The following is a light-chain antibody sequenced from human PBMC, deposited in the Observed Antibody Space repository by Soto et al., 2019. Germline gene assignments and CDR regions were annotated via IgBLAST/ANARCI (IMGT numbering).Light chain of an antibody. CDR2: DVS. Sequence: QSVLTQPPSVSGSPGQSVTISCTGTSSDVGSYNRVSWYQQPPGTAPKVMIYDVSNRPSGVPHRFSGSKSGNTASLTISGLQAEDESDYYCSSYTSSSTYVFGTGTKVT. CDR1: SSDVGSYNR. CDR3: SSYTSSSTYV. V-gene: IGLV2-18*02. J-gene: IGLJ1*01.